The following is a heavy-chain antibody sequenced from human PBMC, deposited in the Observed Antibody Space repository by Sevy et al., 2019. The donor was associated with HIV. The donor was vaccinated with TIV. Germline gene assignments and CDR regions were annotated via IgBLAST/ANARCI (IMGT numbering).Heavy chain of an antibody. CDR1: GITLSTYA. D-gene: IGHD2-15*01. Sequence: GGSLRLSCTASGITLSTYAMKWVRQAPGKGLEWVSGIDDSGTKTYYADSVKGRFTISRDNTKNTVSLQMKSLRAEDTAVYYCAKDRYCSGGNCPLDYWGQGILVTVSS. J-gene: IGHJ4*02. CDR2: IDDSGTKT. V-gene: IGHV3-23*01. CDR3: AKDRYCSGGNCPLDY.